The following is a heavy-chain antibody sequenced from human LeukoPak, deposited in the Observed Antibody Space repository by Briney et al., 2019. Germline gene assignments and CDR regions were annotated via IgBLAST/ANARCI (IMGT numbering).Heavy chain of an antibody. CDR2: IKPDGGER. J-gene: IGHJ6*02. CDR3: TIEEV. CDR1: GFTFSDYW. Sequence: GGSLRLSCGGSGFTFSDYWMSWVRQTPGRGLEWVANIKPDGGERYYVDSVKGRFTISRDNAKNSLFLQMNNLRAEDTAVYYCTIEEVWGQGTTVTVS. V-gene: IGHV3-7*01.